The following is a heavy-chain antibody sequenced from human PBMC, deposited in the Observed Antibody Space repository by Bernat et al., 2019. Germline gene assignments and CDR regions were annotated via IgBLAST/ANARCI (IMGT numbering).Heavy chain of an antibody. CDR1: GFTFSSYW. D-gene: IGHD6-13*01. Sequence: EVQLVESGGGLVQPGGSLRLSCAASGFTFSSYWMHWVRQAPGKGLVWVSRINSAGSSTSYADSVKGRFTISRDNAKNTLYLQMDNLRAEDTAAYYCAGEGSIAAAGLYDMDVWGQGTTVTVSS. V-gene: IGHV3-74*01. CDR3: AGEGSIAAAGLYDMDV. CDR2: INSAGSST. J-gene: IGHJ6*02.